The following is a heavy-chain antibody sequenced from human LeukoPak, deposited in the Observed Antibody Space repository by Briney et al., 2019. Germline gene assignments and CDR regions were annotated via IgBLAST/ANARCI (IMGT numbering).Heavy chain of an antibody. CDR2: ISAYNGNT. J-gene: IGHJ5*02. V-gene: IGHV1-18*01. CDR3: ARDEAVAGTFPFDP. D-gene: IGHD6-19*01. Sequence: ASVKVSCKASGYTFTSYDINWVRQAPGQGLEWMGWISAYNGNTNYAQKLQGRVTMTTDTSTSTAYMELRSLRSDNTAVYYCARDEAVAGTFPFDPWGQGTLVTVSS. CDR1: GYTFTSYD.